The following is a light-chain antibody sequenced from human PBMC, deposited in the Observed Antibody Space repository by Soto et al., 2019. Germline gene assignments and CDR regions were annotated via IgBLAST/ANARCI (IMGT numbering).Light chain of an antibody. J-gene: IGKJ1*01. CDR2: DAS. Sequence: DIQMTQAPSTLSASGGDRGTITWRASQSISSWLAWYQQRPGKAPNLLIYDASSLQSGVPSRFSGSGSGTEFTLTISSLQPDDFATYYCQQYNSYSGTFGQGTKVDIK. CDR3: QQYNSYSGT. CDR1: QSISSW. V-gene: IGKV1-5*01.